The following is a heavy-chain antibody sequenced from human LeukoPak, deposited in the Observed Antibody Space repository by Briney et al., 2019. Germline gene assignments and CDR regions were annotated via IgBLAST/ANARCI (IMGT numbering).Heavy chain of an antibody. CDR3: ASYSRVEMATKPFDY. CDR1: ARSISSSSYY. J-gene: IGHJ4*02. V-gene: IGHV4-39*01. D-gene: IGHD5-24*01. CDR2: IYYSGST. Sequence: SETLSLTCTVSARSISSSSYYWGWIRQPPGKGLEWIGSIYYSGSTYYNPSLKSRVTISVDTSKNQFSLKLSSVTAEDPAVYYCASYSRVEMATKPFDYWGQGTLVTVSS.